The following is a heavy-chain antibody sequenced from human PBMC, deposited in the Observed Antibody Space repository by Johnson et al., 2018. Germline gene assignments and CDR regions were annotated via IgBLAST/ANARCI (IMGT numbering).Heavy chain of an antibody. D-gene: IGHD5-12*01. CDR1: GFTFSSYT. CDR3: ARAMRAVHGGYDFAYL. V-gene: IGHV3-30-3*01. Sequence: QVQLQESGGRVVQXGNSLRLSCGASGFTFSSYTLHWVRQAPGKGLEWVAVISYDGTNKYFADSLKGRFTISRDNSKNTLYLQMNSMRAEDTAVYYRARAMRAVHGGYDFAYLWGQGTVVTVSS. J-gene: IGHJ3*01. CDR2: ISYDGTNK.